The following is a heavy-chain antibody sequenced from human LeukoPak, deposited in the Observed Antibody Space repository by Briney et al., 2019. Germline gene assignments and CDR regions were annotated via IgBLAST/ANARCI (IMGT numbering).Heavy chain of an antibody. CDR1: GGSISSSSYY. J-gene: IGHJ4*02. V-gene: IGHV4-39*07. D-gene: IGHD6-13*01. CDR3: ARFVAAAGEIDY. Sequence: SETLSLTCTVSGGSISSSSYYWGWIRQPPGKGLEWIGSIYYSGSTYYNPSLKSRVTISVDTSKNQFSLKLSSVTAADTAVYYCARFVAAAGEIDYWGQGTLVTVSS. CDR2: IYYSGST.